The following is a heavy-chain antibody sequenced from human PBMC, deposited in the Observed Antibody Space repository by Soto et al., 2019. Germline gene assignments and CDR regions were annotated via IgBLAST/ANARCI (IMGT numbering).Heavy chain of an antibody. V-gene: IGHV4-39*01. CDR2: IYYSGST. CDR3: AGHYYGSGTDWDRYYYYGMDV. J-gene: IGHJ6*02. Sequence: SETLSLTCTVSGGSISSSSYYWGWIRQPPGKGLEWIGSIYYSGSTYYNPSLKSRVTISVDTSKNQFSLKLSSVTAADTAVYYCAGHYYGSGTDWDRYYYYGMDVWGQGTTVTVS. CDR1: GGSISSSSYY. D-gene: IGHD3-10*01.